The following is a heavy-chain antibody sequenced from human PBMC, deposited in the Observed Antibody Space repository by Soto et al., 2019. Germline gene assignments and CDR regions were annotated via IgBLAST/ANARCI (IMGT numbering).Heavy chain of an antibody. V-gene: IGHV4-31*03. J-gene: IGHJ6*02. D-gene: IGHD5-12*01. CDR2: IYYSGST. CDR3: ASYSGYDYEVGSNYYYYGMDV. Sequence: PSETLSLTCTVSGGSISSGGYYWSWIRQHPGKGLEWIGYIYYSGSTYYNPSLKSRVTISVDTSKNQFSLKLSSVTAADTAVYYCASYSGYDYEVGSNYYYYGMDVWGQGTTVTVSS. CDR1: GGSISSGGYY.